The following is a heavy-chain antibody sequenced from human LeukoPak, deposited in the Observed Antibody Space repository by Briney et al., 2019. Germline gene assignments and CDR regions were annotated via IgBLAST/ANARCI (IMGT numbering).Heavy chain of an antibody. CDR3: ARLRVQQLASSYYMDV. CDR1: GDSVTTTNFY. Sequence: SETLSLTCTVSGDSVTTTNFYWGWIRQAPGKGLEWIGSLYYGVNTYYKPSLKSRVTISVDTSLNQFSLILTSVTAADTGVYYCARLRVQQLASSYYMDVWGKGTTVTASS. J-gene: IGHJ6*03. V-gene: IGHV4-39*01. CDR2: LYYGVNT. D-gene: IGHD6-13*01.